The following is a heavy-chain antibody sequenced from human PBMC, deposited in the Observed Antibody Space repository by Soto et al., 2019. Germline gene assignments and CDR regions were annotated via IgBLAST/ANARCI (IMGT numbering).Heavy chain of an antibody. CDR1: GYTFSDYY. CDR3: AIRTGQMAIISEFDGPWYLDL. D-gene: IGHD2-21*01. V-gene: IGHV1-2*02. CDR2: INPDSGGT. J-gene: IGHJ2*01. Sequence: QVQLVQSGAEVKKPGASLKVSCKASGYTFSDYYIHWVRQAPGQGLEWVGWINPDSGGTNIAQKFPHRVTMSSDTSISIAYMELTSLTSDYTAVFYCAIRTGQMAIISEFDGPWYLDLWGRGTLVTVSS.